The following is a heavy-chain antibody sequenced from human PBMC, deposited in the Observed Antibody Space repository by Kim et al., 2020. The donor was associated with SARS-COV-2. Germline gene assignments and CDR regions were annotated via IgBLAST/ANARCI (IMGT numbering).Heavy chain of an antibody. V-gene: IGHV4-61*01. Sequence: SETLSLTCTVSGDSVSSNSYYWSWIRQPPGKGLEWIGYIYHNGRTNYNPSLKSRVTVSVDTSNNQFSLRLRSVTAADTAVFYCARVGLYSGSYYFDFWG. D-gene: IGHD1-26*01. CDR1: GDSVSSNSYY. CDR2: IYHNGRT. CDR3: ARVGLYSGSYYFDF. J-gene: IGHJ4*01.